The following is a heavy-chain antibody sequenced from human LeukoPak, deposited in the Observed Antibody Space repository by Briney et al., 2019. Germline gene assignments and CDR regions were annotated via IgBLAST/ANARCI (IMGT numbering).Heavy chain of an antibody. CDR2: IYPGDSDT. D-gene: IGHD2-2*01. J-gene: IGHJ4*02. V-gene: IGHV5-51*01. Sequence: GESLKISCKGSGYSFTSCWIGWVRQMPGKGLEWMGIIYPGDSDTRYSPSFQGQVTISADKSISTAYLQWSSLKASDTAMYYCARGLGYCSSTSCYFDYWGQGTLVTVSS. CDR1: GYSFTSCW. CDR3: ARGLGYCSSTSCYFDY.